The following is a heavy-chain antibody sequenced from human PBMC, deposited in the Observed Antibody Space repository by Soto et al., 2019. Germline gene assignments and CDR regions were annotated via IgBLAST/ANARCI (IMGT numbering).Heavy chain of an antibody. Sequence: QLQLQESGPGLVKPSETLSLTCTVSGGSISSSSYYWGWIRQPPGKGLEWIGSIYYSGSTYYNPSLESRVTISVDTSKNQFSLKLSSVTAAATAVYYCARRPYYDSSGFEGGGMDVWGQGTTVTVSS. D-gene: IGHD3-22*01. CDR1: GGSISSSSYY. V-gene: IGHV4-39*01. CDR2: IYYSGST. CDR3: ARRPYYDSSGFEGGGMDV. J-gene: IGHJ6*02.